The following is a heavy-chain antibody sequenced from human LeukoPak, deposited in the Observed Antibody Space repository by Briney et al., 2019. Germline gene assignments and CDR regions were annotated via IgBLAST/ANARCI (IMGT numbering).Heavy chain of an antibody. CDR2: ISYDGSNK. Sequence: GGSLRLSCAASGFTFSSYAMHWVRRAPGKGLEWVAVISYDGSNKYYADSVKGRFTISRDNSKNTLYLQMNSLRAEDTAVYYCAREGITMVREIDPWGQGTLVTVSS. D-gene: IGHD3-10*01. J-gene: IGHJ5*02. CDR3: AREGITMVREIDP. CDR1: GFTFSSYA. V-gene: IGHV3-30*04.